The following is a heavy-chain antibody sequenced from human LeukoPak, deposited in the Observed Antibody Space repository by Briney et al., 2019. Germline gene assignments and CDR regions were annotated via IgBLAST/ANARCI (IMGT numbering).Heavy chain of an antibody. CDR3: ASDGVRRYCSGGSCYLSLDY. CDR2: IIPIFGTA. Sequence: SVKVSCKASGGTFSSYAISWVRQAPGQGLEWMGGIIPIFGTANYAQKFQGRVTITTDESTSTAYMELSSLRSEDTAVYYCASDGVRRYCSGGSCYLSLDYWGQGTLVTVSS. V-gene: IGHV1-69*05. D-gene: IGHD2-15*01. J-gene: IGHJ4*02. CDR1: GGTFSSYA.